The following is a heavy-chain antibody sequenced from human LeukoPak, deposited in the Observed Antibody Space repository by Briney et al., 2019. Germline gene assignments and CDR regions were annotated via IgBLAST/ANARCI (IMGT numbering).Heavy chain of an antibody. J-gene: IGHJ4*02. D-gene: IGHD6-13*01. Sequence: SETLSLTCTVSGGSISTYYWSWIRQPAGKGLEWIGRIYTTGSTNNNPSLKSRVTISVDTSKNQFSLKLSSVTAADTAVYYCAAMGQQLFFSFAYWGQGTLVTVSS. CDR3: AAMGQQLFFSFAY. CDR2: IYTTGST. CDR1: GGSISTYY. V-gene: IGHV4-4*07.